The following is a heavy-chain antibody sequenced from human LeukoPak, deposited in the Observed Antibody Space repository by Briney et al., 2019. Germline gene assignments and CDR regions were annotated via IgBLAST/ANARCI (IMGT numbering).Heavy chain of an antibody. CDR3: ARDQIERGGVYYAMDV. CDR2: IYYSGST. V-gene: IGHV4-59*12. CDR1: GGSIGHYY. Sequence: PSETLSLTCTVPGGSIGHYYWSWIRQPPGKGLEWIGYIYYSGSTGYNPSLRSRVTMSVDTSKNQFSLKLSSLTAADTAVYYCARDQIERGGVYYAMDVWGQGTTVTVSS. J-gene: IGHJ6*02. D-gene: IGHD1-1*01.